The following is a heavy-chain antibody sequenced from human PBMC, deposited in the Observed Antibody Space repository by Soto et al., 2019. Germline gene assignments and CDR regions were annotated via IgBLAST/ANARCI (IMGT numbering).Heavy chain of an antibody. J-gene: IGHJ4*02. CDR3: ARDAATGTGATRFDY. CDR2: IYYSGST. Sequence: ASETLSLTCTVSGVSISGGDYYWSWIRQTPGKGLEWIGYIYYSGSTYYNPSLKSRVTISVDTSKNQFSLKLSSVTAADTAVYYCARDAATGTGATRFDYWGQGTLVTVSS. D-gene: IGHD1-1*01. V-gene: IGHV4-30-4*01. CDR1: GVSISGGDYY.